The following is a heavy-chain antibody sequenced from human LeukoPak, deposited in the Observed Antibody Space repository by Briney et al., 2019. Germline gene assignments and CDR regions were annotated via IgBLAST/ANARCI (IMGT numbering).Heavy chain of an antibody. V-gene: IGHV3-15*01. CDR2: IKNKIDGGIT. CDR3: ARQGSGWYGLDY. D-gene: IGHD6-19*01. J-gene: IGHJ4*02. Sequence: GGSLRLSCAASGFTLSNAWMSWVRQAPGKGLEWVGRIKNKIDGGITDHAAPVKGRFAISRDNSKNTLYLQMNSLRAEDTAVYYCARQGSGWYGLDYWGQGTLVTVSS. CDR1: GFTLSNAW.